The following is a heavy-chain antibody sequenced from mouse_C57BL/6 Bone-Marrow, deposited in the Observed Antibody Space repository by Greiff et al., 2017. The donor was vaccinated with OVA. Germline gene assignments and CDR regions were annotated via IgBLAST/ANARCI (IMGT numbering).Heavy chain of an antibody. D-gene: IGHD3-2*02. Sequence: VKLVESGPELVKPGASVKISCKASGYAFSSSWMNWVKQRPGKGLEWIGRIYPGDGDTNYNGKFKGKATLTADKSSSTAYMQLSSLTSEDSAVYFCARWGDSSGYGYWGQGTTLTVSS. CDR1: GYAFSSSW. V-gene: IGHV1-82*01. CDR3: ARWGDSSGYGY. CDR2: IYPGDGDT. J-gene: IGHJ2*01.